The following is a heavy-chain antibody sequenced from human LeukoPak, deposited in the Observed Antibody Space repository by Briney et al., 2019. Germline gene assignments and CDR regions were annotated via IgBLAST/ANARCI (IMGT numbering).Heavy chain of an antibody. V-gene: IGHV1-2*02. J-gene: IGHJ4*02. D-gene: IGHD3-22*01. CDR2: INPNSGGT. CDR3: ARVGTGYRGVVVILPDY. Sequence: ASVKVSCKASGYTFTGYYMHWVRQAPGQGLEWMGWINPNSGGTNYAQKFQGRVTMTRDTSISTAYMELSRLRSDDTAVYYCARVGTGYRGVVVILPDYWGQGTLVTVSS. CDR1: GYTFTGYY.